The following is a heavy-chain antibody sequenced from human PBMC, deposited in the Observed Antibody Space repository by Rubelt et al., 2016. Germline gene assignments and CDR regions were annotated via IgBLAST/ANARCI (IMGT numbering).Heavy chain of an antibody. D-gene: IGHD3-22*01. CDR3: ASDADYYDSSGYYPY. CDR2: ISAYNGNT. CDR1: GYTFTSYG. V-gene: IGHV1-18*01. J-gene: IGHJ4*02. Sequence: QVQLVQSGAEVKKPGASVKVSCKASGYTFTSYGISWVRQAPGQGLEWMGWISAYNGNTNYAQKRPGRVTMTTEPSTSTAYMEVRSLRSDDTAVYYCASDADYYDSSGYYPYWGQGTLVTVSS.